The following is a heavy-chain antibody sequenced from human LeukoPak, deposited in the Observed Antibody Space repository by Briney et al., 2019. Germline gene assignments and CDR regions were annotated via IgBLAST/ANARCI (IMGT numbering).Heavy chain of an antibody. CDR2: ISGSGGST. Sequence: GGSLRLSCAASVFTFSSYAMSWVRQAPGKGLEWVSAISGSGGSTYYADSVKGRFTISRDNSKNTLYLQMNSLRAEDTAVYYCAKDIGSGYDFFDYWGQGTLVTVSS. V-gene: IGHV3-23*01. J-gene: IGHJ4*02. CDR1: VFTFSSYA. CDR3: AKDIGSGYDFFDY. D-gene: IGHD5-12*01.